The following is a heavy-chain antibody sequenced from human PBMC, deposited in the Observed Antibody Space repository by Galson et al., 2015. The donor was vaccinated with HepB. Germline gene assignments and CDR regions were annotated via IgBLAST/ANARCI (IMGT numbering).Heavy chain of an antibody. D-gene: IGHD6-19*01. Sequence: SLRLSCAASGFTLSGYWMSWVRQAPGKGLEWVANIKQDGSEKHYVDPVKGRFTISRDNAKNSLYLQMNSLRAEDTAVYYCARDPASGWYRAFDCWGQGNLVTVSS. CDR1: GFTLSGYW. J-gene: IGHJ4*02. CDR2: IKQDGSEK. CDR3: ARDPASGWYRAFDC. V-gene: IGHV3-7*03.